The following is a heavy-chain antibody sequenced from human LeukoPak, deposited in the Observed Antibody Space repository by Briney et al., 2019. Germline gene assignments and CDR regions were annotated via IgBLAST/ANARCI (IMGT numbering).Heavy chain of an antibody. Sequence: PGGSLRLSCAASGFTFSSYAMHWVRQAPGKGLEWVAVISYDGSNKYYADSVKGRFTISRDNSKNTLYLQMNSLRAEDTAVYYCARDPFYGGYVWYFDYWGQGTLVTVSS. V-gene: IGHV3-30-3*01. CDR1: GFTFSSYA. CDR2: ISYDGSNK. D-gene: IGHD5-12*01. CDR3: ARDPFYGGYVWYFDY. J-gene: IGHJ4*02.